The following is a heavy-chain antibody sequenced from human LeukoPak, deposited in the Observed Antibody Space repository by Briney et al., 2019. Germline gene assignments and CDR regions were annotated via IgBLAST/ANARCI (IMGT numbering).Heavy chain of an antibody. CDR2: INHSGST. J-gene: IGHJ3*02. CDR1: GGSFSGYY. D-gene: IGHD6-19*01. CDR3: ARLYSSGWYNDAFDI. Sequence: SETLSLTCAVYGGSFSGYYWSWIRQPPGKGLEWIGEINHSGSTNYNPSLKSRVTISVDTSKNQFSLKLRSVTAADTAVYYCARLYSSGWYNDAFDIWGQGTMVTVSS. V-gene: IGHV4-34*01.